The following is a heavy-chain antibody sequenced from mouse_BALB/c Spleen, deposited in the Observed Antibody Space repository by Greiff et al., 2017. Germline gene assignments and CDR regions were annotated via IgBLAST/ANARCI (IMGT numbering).Heavy chain of an antibody. CDR3: ARGVVATYWYFDV. J-gene: IGHJ1*01. D-gene: IGHD1-1*01. Sequence: VQLQQSGPELVKPGASVKISCKASGYAFSSSWMNWVKQRPGQGLEWIGRIYPGDGDTNYNGKFKGKATLTADKSSSTAYMQLSSLTSVDSAVYFCARGVVATYWYFDVWGAGTTVTVSS. CDR1: GYAFSSSW. CDR2: IYPGDGDT. V-gene: IGHV1-82*01.